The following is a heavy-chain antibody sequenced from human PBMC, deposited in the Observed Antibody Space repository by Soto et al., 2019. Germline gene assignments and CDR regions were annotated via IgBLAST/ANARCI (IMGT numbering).Heavy chain of an antibody. CDR3: ARAFRGGDYSWNYYYYGMDV. V-gene: IGHV3-33*01. Sequence: QVQLVESGGGGVQPGRSLRLSCAASGFTFNSYGMHWVRQAPGKGLEWVAVIWFDGRNEYYADSVKGRFTISRDNSKNTLYLPMNSLRGDDTAVYYCARAFRGGDYSWNYYYYGMDVWGQGTTVTVSS. D-gene: IGHD2-15*01. CDR1: GFTFNSYG. J-gene: IGHJ6*02. CDR2: IWFDGRNE.